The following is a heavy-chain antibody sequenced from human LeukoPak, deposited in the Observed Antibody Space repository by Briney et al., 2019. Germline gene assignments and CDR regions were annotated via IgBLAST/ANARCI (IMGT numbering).Heavy chain of an antibody. J-gene: IGHJ4*02. CDR1: GFTFSSYG. CDR2: IRYDGSNK. D-gene: IGHD4-17*01. V-gene: IGHV3-30*02. Sequence: GGSLRLSCAASGFTFSSYGMHWVRQAPGKGLEWVAFIRYDGSNKYYVDSVKGRFTISRDNSRSTLYLQMNSLRADDTAVYYCSKKGQNGDYGKPDWGQGTLVTVSS. CDR3: SKKGQNGDYGKPD.